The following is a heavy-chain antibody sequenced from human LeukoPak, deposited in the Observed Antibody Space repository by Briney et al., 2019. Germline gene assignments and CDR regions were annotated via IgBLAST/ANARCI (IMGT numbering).Heavy chain of an antibody. Sequence: GGSLRLSCAASGFSLSTYWVTWVRQAPGTGLEWVANINPGGTETYYVEPVKGRFTISRDNAKDLVYLQMNSLRAEDSAVYGCGRFGYVAGVDLWGQGTLVTVSS. CDR3: GRFGYVAGVDL. J-gene: IGHJ4*02. D-gene: IGHD6-19*01. V-gene: IGHV3-7*01. CDR2: INPGGTET. CDR1: GFSLSTYW.